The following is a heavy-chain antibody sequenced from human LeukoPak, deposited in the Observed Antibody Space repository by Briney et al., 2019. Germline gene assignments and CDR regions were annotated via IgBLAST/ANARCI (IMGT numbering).Heavy chain of an antibody. CDR1: GFTFSSYS. CDR2: ISSSSSYI. D-gene: IGHD2-2*01. Sequence: GGSLRLSCAASGFTFSSYSMNWVRQAPGKGLEWVSSISSSSSYIYYADSVKGRFTISRDNTKNSLYLQMNSLRAEDTAVYYCARSHRYCSSTSCKRDYYYYGMDVWGQGTTVTVSS. J-gene: IGHJ6*02. V-gene: IGHV3-21*01. CDR3: ARSHRYCSSTSCKRDYYYYGMDV.